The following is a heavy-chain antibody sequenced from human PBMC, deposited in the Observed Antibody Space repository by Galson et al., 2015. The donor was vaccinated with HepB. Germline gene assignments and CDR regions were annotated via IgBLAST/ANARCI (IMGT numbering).Heavy chain of an antibody. J-gene: IGHJ4*02. V-gene: IGHV4-59*01. CDR1: GGSISSYY. CDR2: IYYSGST. Sequence: ETLSLTCTVSGGSISSYYWSWIRQPPGKGLEWIGYIYYSGSTNYNPSLKSRVTISVDTSKNQFSLKLSSVTAADTAVYYCASLAATSWYFDYWGQGTLVTVSS. CDR3: ASLAATSWYFDY. D-gene: IGHD2-15*01.